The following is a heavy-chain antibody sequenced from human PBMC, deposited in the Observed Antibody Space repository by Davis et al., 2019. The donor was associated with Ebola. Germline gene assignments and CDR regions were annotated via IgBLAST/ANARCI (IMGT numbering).Heavy chain of an antibody. CDR1: GFTFSSYW. CDR3: TKVLSSYLDFYYSMGV. J-gene: IGHJ6*04. V-gene: IGHV3-74*03. CDR2: INRDGSTT. D-gene: IGHD2/OR15-2a*01. Sequence: GESLKISCAASGFTFSSYWMHWVRQAPGKGLVWVSCINRDGSTTTYADSVKGRFTISRDNAKNTLYLQMNSLRAEDTAVYYCTKVLSSYLDFYYSMGVWGKGTTVTVSS.